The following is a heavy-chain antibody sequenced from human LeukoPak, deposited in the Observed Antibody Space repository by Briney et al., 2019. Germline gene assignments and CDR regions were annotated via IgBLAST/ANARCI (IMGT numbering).Heavy chain of an antibody. D-gene: IGHD2-2*01. CDR1: GFTFSSYA. CDR2: ISSGSSYI. V-gene: IGHV3-21*01. J-gene: IGHJ4*02. Sequence: GGSLRLSCAASGFTFSSYAMSWVRQAPGKGLEWVSSISSGSSYIYYADSVKGRFTISRDNANNSLFLQMNSLRAEDTAVYYCARDRGGYCVSTTCYNPSDYWGQGTLVTVSS. CDR3: ARDRGGYCVSTTCYNPSDY.